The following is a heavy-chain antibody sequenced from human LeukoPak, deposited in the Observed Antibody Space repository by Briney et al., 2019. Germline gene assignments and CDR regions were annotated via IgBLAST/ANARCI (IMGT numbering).Heavy chain of an antibody. J-gene: IGHJ6*02. D-gene: IGHD6-13*01. CDR1: GYTFTSYT. CDR3: ARDRWIAAAGTYYYDMDV. V-gene: IGHV1-3*01. CDR2: INAGNGNT. Sequence: ASVKVSCKASGYTFTSYTMHWVRQAPGQRLEWMGWINAGNGNTKYSQKFQGRVTITRDTSASTAYMELGSLRSEDTAVYYCARDRWIAAAGTYYYDMDVWGQGTTVTVSS.